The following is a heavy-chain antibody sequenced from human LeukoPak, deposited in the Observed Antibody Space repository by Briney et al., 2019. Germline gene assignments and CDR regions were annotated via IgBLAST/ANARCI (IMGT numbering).Heavy chain of an antibody. CDR1: TGSMSSSSYY. V-gene: IGHV4-39*07. Sequence: SETLSLTCTVSTGSMSSSSYYWGWFRQPPGKGLEWIGSIYYSGDTYYTPSLKSRVTISLDTSNNQFSLRLSSVTAADTAVYYCAREVNYGDYGDNAFDIWGQGTMVTVSS. CDR3: AREVNYGDYGDNAFDI. J-gene: IGHJ3*02. D-gene: IGHD4-17*01. CDR2: IYYSGDT.